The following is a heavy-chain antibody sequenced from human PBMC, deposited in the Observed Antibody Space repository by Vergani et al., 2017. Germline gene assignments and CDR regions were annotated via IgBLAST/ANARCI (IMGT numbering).Heavy chain of an antibody. V-gene: IGHV3-48*01. J-gene: IGHJ4*02. CDR3: ARSGMQQQLVRYYFDY. D-gene: IGHD6-13*01. CDR1: GFTFSSSS. Sequence: EVQLVESGGGLVQPGGSLRLSCAASGFTFSSSSMNWVRQAPGKGLEWVSYISSSSSTIYYADSVKGRFTISRDNAKNSLYLQMNSLRAEDTAVYYCARSGMQQQLVRYYFDYWGQGTLVTVSS. CDR2: ISSSSSTI.